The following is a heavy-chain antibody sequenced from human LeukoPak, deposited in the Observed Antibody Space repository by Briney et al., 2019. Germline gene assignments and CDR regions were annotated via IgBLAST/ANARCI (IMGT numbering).Heavy chain of an antibody. CDR2: INPNSGGT. D-gene: IGHD1-1*01. J-gene: IGHJ4*02. CDR3: ARGERGHCKD. V-gene: IGHV1-2*02. CDR1: GYTFTSSY. Sequence: ASVKVSCKASGYTFTSSYIHWVRQAPGQGLEWMGWINPNSGGTNYAQKFQGRVTMTRDTSISTAYMELSRLRSDDTAVYYCARGERGHCKDWGQGTLVTVSS.